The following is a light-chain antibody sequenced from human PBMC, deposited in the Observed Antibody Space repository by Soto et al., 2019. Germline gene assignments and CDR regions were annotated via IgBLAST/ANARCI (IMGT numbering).Light chain of an antibody. V-gene: IGKV3D-20*02. CDR2: GAS. Sequence: DILLTQSPGNLSLSPGERAALSCMASQSVSSSYLSRYQQKPGQPPRLLIYGASSRATGIPDRFSGGGSGTEFTLTITSLQSEDFAVYWCQQYNNWPLTFGPGTRLENK. CDR3: QQYNNWPLT. CDR1: QSVSSSY. J-gene: IGKJ5*01.